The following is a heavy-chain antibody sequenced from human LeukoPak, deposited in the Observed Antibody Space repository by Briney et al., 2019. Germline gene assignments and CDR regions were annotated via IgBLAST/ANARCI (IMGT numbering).Heavy chain of an antibody. V-gene: IGHV4-39*07. CDR3: ARVVSSSWYYSDY. J-gene: IGHJ4*02. D-gene: IGHD6-13*01. CDR2: IYHSGST. Sequence: SHTLSLTCTFSGGSLTSGNYYWAWVREPPRTGLGWIGSIYHSGSTYYNPSLKSRVTISVDTSKNQFSLRLSSVTAADTAVYYCARVVSSSWYYSDYWGQGTLVTVSS. CDR1: GGSLTSGNYY.